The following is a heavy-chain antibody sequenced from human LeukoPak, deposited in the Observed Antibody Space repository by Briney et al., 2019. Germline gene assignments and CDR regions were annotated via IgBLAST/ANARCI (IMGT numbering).Heavy chain of an antibody. CDR3: AKDHYGSGSYSDY. D-gene: IGHD3-10*01. J-gene: IGHJ4*02. Sequence: GGSLRLSCAASGFTFSSYGMHWVRQAPGKGLEWVALIRYDGSNKYYADSVKGRFTISRDNSKNTLDLQMNSLRAEDTAVYYCAKDHYGSGSYSDYWGQGTLVTVSS. V-gene: IGHV3-30*02. CDR2: IRYDGSNK. CDR1: GFTFSSYG.